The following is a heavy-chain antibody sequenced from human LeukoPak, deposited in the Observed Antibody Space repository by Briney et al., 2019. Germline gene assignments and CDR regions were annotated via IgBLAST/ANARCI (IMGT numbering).Heavy chain of an antibody. J-gene: IGHJ3*02. Sequence: GGSLRLSRATSGFTFSTYAMSWVRQAPGRGLEWVSAISSSGSRTYYAESVKGRFTISRDKAKNTLYLQMNSLRAEDTAVYYCAREDPSFNAFDIWGQGAMVTVSS. CDR2: ISSSGSRT. CDR3: AREDPSFNAFDI. V-gene: IGHV3-23*01. CDR1: GFTFSTYA.